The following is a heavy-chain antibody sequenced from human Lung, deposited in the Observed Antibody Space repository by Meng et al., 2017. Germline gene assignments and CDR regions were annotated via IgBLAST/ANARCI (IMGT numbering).Heavy chain of an antibody. CDR2: INHRGST. Sequence: QVQLQQWGAGLLKPSGTLSLTCVVSGGSFSDYYWSWIRQPPGKGLEWIGEINHRGSTNYNPSLESRATISVDTSQNNLSLKLSSVTAADSAVYYCARGPTTMAHDFDYWGQGTLVTVSS. CDR1: GGSFSDYY. V-gene: IGHV4-34*01. CDR3: ARGPTTMAHDFDY. D-gene: IGHD4-11*01. J-gene: IGHJ4*02.